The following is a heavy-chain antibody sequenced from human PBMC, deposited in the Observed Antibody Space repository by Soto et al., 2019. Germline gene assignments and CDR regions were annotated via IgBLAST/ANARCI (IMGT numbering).Heavy chain of an antibody. V-gene: IGHV4-31*03. J-gene: IGHJ6*02. CDR2: IYYSGST. Sequence: QLQLQESGPGLVKPSQTLSLTCTVSGASISIGGYYWSWIRQHPGKGLEWIGYIYYSGSTYYNPSLKSRITISVDTSKNQFSLKLSSVTAADTAVYYCARLRVLNYYYYAMDVWGQGTTVTVSS. CDR1: GASISIGGYY. D-gene: IGHD4-17*01. CDR3: ARLRVLNYYYYAMDV.